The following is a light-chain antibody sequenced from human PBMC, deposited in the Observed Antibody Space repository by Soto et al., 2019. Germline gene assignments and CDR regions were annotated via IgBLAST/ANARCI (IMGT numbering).Light chain of an antibody. V-gene: IGLV2-23*02. CDR2: EVN. Sequence: QSVLTKPASLAGSPGQLITISCTGTSSDVGTYILVPWYQQHPGNAPQLMIYEVNKRPSGVSDRFSRSKSGNTASLTISGLQAEDEADYYCCAYAGSHNYVFGNGTKVTGL. CDR1: SSDVGTYIL. CDR3: CAYAGSHNYV. J-gene: IGLJ1*01.